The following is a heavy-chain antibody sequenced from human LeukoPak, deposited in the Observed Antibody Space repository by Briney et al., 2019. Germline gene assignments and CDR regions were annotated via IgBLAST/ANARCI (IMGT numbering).Heavy chain of an antibody. J-gene: IGHJ3*02. CDR3: ARRRGGQFDWLLCVGEAFDI. CDR1: GGSISTYY. D-gene: IGHD3-9*01. Sequence: SETLSLTCTVSGGSISTYYWSWIRQPPGKGLEWIGYIYYSGSNNYNPSLKSRVTISVDTAKNQFSLKLTSVTGADTVVYYCARRRGGQFDWLLCVGEAFDIWGQGTMVTVSS. CDR2: IYYSGSN. V-gene: IGHV4-59*01.